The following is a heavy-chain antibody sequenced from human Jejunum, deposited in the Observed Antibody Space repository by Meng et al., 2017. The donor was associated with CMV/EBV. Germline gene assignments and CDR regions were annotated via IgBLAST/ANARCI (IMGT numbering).Heavy chain of an antibody. Sequence: QVPVVESGPAVKKPGASVKVSCKASGYTFTSYGITWVRQAPGQGLEWMGWISAYNGNTNYAQTLQGRVTMTTDTSTSTAYMELRSLRSDDTAVYYCARVEVGITSGDYWGQGTLVTVSS. J-gene: IGHJ4*02. CDR3: ARVEVGITSGDY. D-gene: IGHD1-26*01. CDR1: GYTFTSYG. V-gene: IGHV1-18*01. CDR2: ISAYNGNT.